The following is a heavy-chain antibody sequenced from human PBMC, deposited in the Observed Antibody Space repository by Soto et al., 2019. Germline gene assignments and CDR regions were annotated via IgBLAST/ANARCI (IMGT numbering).Heavy chain of an antibody. CDR1: GFTFSSFA. CDR3: AKKAGIISRYGLDV. Sequence: PGGSLRLSCAASGFTFSSFAMNWVRQAPGKGLEWVAVISGNATSTYYADSVKGRFTLSRDNSKNTMYLQMNSLRAEDTAVYYCAKKAGIISRYGLDVWGQGTTVTVSS. J-gene: IGHJ6*02. CDR2: ISGNATST. V-gene: IGHV3-23*01.